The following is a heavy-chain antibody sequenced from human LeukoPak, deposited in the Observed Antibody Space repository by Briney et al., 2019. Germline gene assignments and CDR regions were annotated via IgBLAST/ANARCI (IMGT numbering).Heavy chain of an antibody. CDR1: GFTFSSYA. J-gene: IGHJ4*02. CDR3: ANTGIAAAATYFDY. V-gene: IGHV3-23*01. D-gene: IGHD6-13*01. CDR2: ISGSGGST. Sequence: GGSLRLSCAASGFTFSSYAMSWVRQPPGKGLEWVSAISGSGGSTYYADSVKGRFTISRDNSKNTLYLQMNSLRAEDTAVYYCANTGIAAAATYFDYWGQGTLVTVSS.